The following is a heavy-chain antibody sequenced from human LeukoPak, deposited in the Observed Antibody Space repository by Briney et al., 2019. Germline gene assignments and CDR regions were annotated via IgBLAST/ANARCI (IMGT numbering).Heavy chain of an antibody. CDR2: IIPMFKTS. CDR3: VRDRVPSTMGTDAFDV. J-gene: IGHJ3*01. CDR1: GGTFSSYA. Sequence: ASVKVSCKASGGTFSSYAISWVRQAPGQGLEWMGRIIPMFKTSDSPQKFQGRVTITTDDSTSTAYMELRSLRSEDTAMYYCVRDRVPSTMGTDAFDVWGQGTMVTVSS. V-gene: IGHV1-69*05. D-gene: IGHD3-10*01.